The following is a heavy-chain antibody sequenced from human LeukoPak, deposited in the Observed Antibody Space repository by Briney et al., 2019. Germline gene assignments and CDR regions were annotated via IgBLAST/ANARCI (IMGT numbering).Heavy chain of an antibody. CDR1: GGSFSGYY. J-gene: IGHJ4*02. Sequence: SETLSLTCGVYGGSFSGYYWSWIRQPPGKGLEWIGEINPRGSTNYDPSLKSRVTLSADTSKNQFSLTLNSVTAAGTAVYYCARRRLGYYFDYWGQGTLVTVSS. CDR2: INPRGST. CDR3: ARRRLGYYFDY. V-gene: IGHV4-34*01. D-gene: IGHD5-24*01.